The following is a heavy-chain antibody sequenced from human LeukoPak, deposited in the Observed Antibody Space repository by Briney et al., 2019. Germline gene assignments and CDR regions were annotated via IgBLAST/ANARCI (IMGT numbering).Heavy chain of an antibody. CDR2: ISGSGGTT. Sequence: GGSLRLSCAASGFTFSSYAMSWVRQNPGKGLEWVSTISGSGGTTYYADSVKGRFTISRDNSKNTLYLQMNSLRAEDTAVYYCGKFGDYYDSSGYYFWGQGTLVTVSS. CDR3: GKFGDYYDSSGYYF. V-gene: IGHV3-23*01. D-gene: IGHD3-22*01. J-gene: IGHJ4*02. CDR1: GFTFSSYA.